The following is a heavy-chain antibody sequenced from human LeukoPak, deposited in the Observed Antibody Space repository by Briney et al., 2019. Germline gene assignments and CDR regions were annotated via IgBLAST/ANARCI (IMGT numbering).Heavy chain of an antibody. CDR3: TTDSPIVVVPPAKIHP. Sequence: PGGSLRLSCAASGFTFSSYWMSWVRQAPGKGLEWVANIKQDGSEKYYVDSVNGRFTISRDNARNSLYLQMNSLRAEDTAVYYCTTDSPIVVVPPAKIHPWGQGTLVTVSS. CDR2: IKQDGSEK. J-gene: IGHJ5*02. D-gene: IGHD2-2*01. V-gene: IGHV3-7*05. CDR1: GFTFSSYW.